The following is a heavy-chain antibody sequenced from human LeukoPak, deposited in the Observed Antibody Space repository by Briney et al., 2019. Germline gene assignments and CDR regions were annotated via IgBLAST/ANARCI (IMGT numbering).Heavy chain of an antibody. V-gene: IGHV3-23*01. CDR1: GFTFSSYA. D-gene: IGHD2-15*01. CDR3: AKELQDRSDY. Sequence: GGSLRLSCAATGFTFSSYAMSWVRQAPGKGLEWVSAISGSGGSTYYADSVKGRFTISRDNSKNKLYLQMNSLRVEDTAVYYCAKELQDRSDYWGQGTLVTVSS. CDR2: ISGSGGST. J-gene: IGHJ4*02.